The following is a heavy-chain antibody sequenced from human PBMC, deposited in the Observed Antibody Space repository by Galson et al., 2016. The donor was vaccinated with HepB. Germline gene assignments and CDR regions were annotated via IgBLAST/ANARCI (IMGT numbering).Heavy chain of an antibody. CDR1: GYTLIGLS. J-gene: IGHJ6*04. V-gene: IGHV1-24*01. CDR3: VTDNPFRTARRGEGPYGMDV. CDR2: FDPEDGEA. Sequence: SVKVSCKVSGYTLIGLSMHWVRQAPGKGLEWMGGFDPEDGEAKYAQKFQDRVTLTEDTSTDTGCMELRSVRSDDTAVYYCVTDNPFRTARRGEGPYGMDVWGEETTVIVSS. D-gene: IGHD6-6*01.